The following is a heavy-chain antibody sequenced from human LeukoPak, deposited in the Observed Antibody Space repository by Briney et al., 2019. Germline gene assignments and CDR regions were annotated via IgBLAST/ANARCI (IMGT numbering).Heavy chain of an antibody. V-gene: IGHV1-69*02. Sequence: GSSVTVSCKASGGTFSSYTISWVRQAPGQGLEWMGRIIPILGIANYAQKFQVSVTINADKSTSTAYMELSSLRPEDTAVYYCARSPPNWGFDYWAQGTLVTVSS. CDR1: GGTFSSYT. CDR3: ARSPPNWGFDY. J-gene: IGHJ4*02. CDR2: IIPILGIA. D-gene: IGHD7-27*01.